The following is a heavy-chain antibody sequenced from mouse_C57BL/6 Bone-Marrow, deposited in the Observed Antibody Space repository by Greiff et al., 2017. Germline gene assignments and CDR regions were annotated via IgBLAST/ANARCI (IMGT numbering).Heavy chain of an antibody. CDR2: IYPGDGDT. V-gene: IGHV1-80*01. J-gene: IGHJ2*01. D-gene: IGHD1-1*01. CDR3: ARLLRTREYYFDY. CDR1: GYAFSSYW. Sequence: QVQLKQSGAELVKPGASVKISCKASGYAFSSYWMNWVKQRPGKGLEWIGQIYPGDGDTNYNGKFKGKATLTADKSSSTAYMQLSSLTSEDSAVYFCARLLRTREYYFDYWGQGTTLTVSS.